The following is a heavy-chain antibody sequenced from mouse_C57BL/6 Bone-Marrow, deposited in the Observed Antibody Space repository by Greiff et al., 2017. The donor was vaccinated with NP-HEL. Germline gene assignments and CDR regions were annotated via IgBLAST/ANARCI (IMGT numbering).Heavy chain of an antibody. Sequence: VKLQQSGAELVKPGASVKLSCKASGYTFTEYTIHWVKQRPGQGLEWIGWFYPGSGSIKYNEKFKGKATLTADKSSSTVYMDLSRLTSEDSAVYFCARHGDYFGSCDGYFDVWGTGTTVTVSA. J-gene: IGHJ1*03. CDR2: FYPGSGSI. CDR1: GYTFTEYT. V-gene: IGHV1-62-2*01. D-gene: IGHD1-1*01. CDR3: ARHGDYFGSCDGYFDV.